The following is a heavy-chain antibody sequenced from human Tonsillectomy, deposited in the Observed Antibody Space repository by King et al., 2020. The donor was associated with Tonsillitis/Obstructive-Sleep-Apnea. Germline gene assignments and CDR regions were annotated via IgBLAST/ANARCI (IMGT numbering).Heavy chain of an antibody. CDR2: IKQDGSEK. J-gene: IGHJ1*01. Sequence: EVQLVESGGGLVQPGGSLRLSCAASGFTFSSYWMSWVRQAPGKGLEWVANIKQDGSEKYYVDSVKGRFTISRDNAKNSLYLQMNSLRAEDTAVYYCARGVRCGKGGAEYFQHWGQGTLVTVSS. V-gene: IGHV3-7*04. CDR1: GFTFSSYW. D-gene: IGHD3-16*01. CDR3: ARGVRCGKGGAEYFQH.